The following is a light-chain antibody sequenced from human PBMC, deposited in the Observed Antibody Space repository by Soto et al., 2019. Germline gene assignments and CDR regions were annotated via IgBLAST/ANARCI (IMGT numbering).Light chain of an antibody. CDR3: QQYNTGPT. Sequence: DIQMTQSPSALSASVGDRVTITCRASQSISSWLAWYQQKPGKAPKLLIYDASSLESGVPSRFSGSGSGTEFTLTISSLQPDDFATYYCQQYNTGPTFGQGTKV. CDR2: DAS. V-gene: IGKV1-5*01. CDR1: QSISSW. J-gene: IGKJ1*01.